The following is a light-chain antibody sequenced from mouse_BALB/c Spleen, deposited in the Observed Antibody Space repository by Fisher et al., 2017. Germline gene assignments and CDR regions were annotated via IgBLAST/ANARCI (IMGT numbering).Light chain of an antibody. Sequence: IVITQSPAIMSASPGEKVTITCSASSSVSYMHWYQQKSGTSPKRWIYGTSKLASGVPARFSGSGSGTSYSLTISRMEAEDAATYYCQQRSSNPLTFGAGTKLELK. V-gene: IGKV4-59*01. CDR1: SSVSY. CDR2: GTS. J-gene: IGKJ5*01. CDR3: QQRSSNPLT.